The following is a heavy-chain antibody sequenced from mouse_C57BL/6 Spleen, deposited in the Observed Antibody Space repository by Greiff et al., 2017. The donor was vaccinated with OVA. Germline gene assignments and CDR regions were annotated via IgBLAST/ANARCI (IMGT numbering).Heavy chain of an antibody. J-gene: IGHJ2*01. CDR1: GFTFSSYA. CDR3: TRDQGGNYPYFDD. V-gene: IGHV5-9-1*02. CDR2: ISSGGDYI. D-gene: IGHD2-1*01. Sequence: EVKLVESGEGLVKPGGSLKLSCAASGFTFSSYAMSWVRQTPEKRLEWVAYISSGGDYIYYADTVKGRFTISRDNARNTLDLQMSSLKSEDTAMYYCTRDQGGNYPYFDDWGQGTTLTVSS.